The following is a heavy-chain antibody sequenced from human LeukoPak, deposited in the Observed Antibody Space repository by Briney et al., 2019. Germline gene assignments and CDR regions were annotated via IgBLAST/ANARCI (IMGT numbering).Heavy chain of an antibody. D-gene: IGHD3-22*01. CDR1: GFTFSSYW. CDR2: ISSDGSST. Sequence: PGGSLRLSRAASGFTFSSYWMHWVRQAPGKGLVWVSRISSDGSSTDYADSVKGRFTISRDNAKNTLYLQMNSLRAEDTAVYYCASRIPYDSSSYWGQGTLVTVSS. CDR3: ASRIPYDSSSY. J-gene: IGHJ4*02. V-gene: IGHV3-74*01.